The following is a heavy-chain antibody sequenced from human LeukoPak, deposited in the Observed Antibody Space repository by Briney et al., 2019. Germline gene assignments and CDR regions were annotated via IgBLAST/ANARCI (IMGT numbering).Heavy chain of an antibody. V-gene: IGHV3-23*01. D-gene: IGHD1-1*01. CDR2: LRGNGDT. CDR3: AKASRVSNADAVL. Sequence: GGSLTLSCAASGFTFSSYAMSWVREAPARGLEWVSSLRGNGDTFYADSVKGRFTLSRGESRNTVHLQLNNLRVEDTAVYYCAKASRVSNADAVLWGQGTVVTVSS. J-gene: IGHJ4*02. CDR1: GFTFSSYA.